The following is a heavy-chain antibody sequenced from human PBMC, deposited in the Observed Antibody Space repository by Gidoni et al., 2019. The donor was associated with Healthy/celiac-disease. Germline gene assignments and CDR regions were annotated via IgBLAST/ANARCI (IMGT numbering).Heavy chain of an antibody. V-gene: IGHV2-26*01. J-gene: IGHJ4*02. CDR1: GFSLSNARMG. CDR3: ARAWSGYSYGYGFDY. D-gene: IGHD5-18*01. Sequence: QVTLKESGPVLVKPTATLTLTCTVSGFSLSNARMGVSWIRQPPGKALEWLAHNFSNDEKSYSTSLKSRLTISKDTSKSQVVLTMTNMDPVDKATYYCARAWSGYSYGYGFDYWGQGTLVTVSS. CDR2: NFSNDEK.